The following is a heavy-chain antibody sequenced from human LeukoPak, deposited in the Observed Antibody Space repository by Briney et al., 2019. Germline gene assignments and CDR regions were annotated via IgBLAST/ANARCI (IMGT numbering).Heavy chain of an antibody. CDR3: ARDRSHMDV. V-gene: IGHV3-7*01. Sequence: TGGSLSLSCAGSGFALGTYAMSWVRQAPGKGLEWVANIKQDGSEKYYVDSVKGRFTISRDNAKNSLYLQMNSLRAEDTAVYYCARDRSHMDVWGKGTTVTVSS. CDR2: IKQDGSEK. CDR1: GFALGTYA. J-gene: IGHJ6*03.